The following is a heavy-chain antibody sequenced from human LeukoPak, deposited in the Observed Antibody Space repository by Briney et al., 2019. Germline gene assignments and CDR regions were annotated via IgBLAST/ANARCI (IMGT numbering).Heavy chain of an antibody. V-gene: IGHV3-21*01. CDR3: ARDPYGSGYEDYFDY. Sequence: GGSLRLSCAASGFTFSSYGMHWVRQAPGKGLEWVSSISSSSSYIYYADSVKGRFTISRDNAKNSLYLQMNSLRAEDTAVYYCARDPYGSGYEDYFDYWGQGTLVTVSS. CDR2: ISSSSSYI. J-gene: IGHJ4*02. D-gene: IGHD3-22*01. CDR1: GFTFSSYG.